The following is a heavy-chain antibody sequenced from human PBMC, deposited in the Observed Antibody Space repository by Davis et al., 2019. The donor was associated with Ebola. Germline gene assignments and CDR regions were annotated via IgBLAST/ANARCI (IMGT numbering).Heavy chain of an antibody. Sequence: PSETLSLTCTVSGGSVSSGSYYWSWIRQPPGKGLEWIGYIYYSGSTNYNPSLKSRVTISVDTSKNQFSLKLSSVTAADTAVYYCARDYGDHSGWFDPWGQGTLVTVSS. V-gene: IGHV4-61*01. CDR3: ARDYGDHSGWFDP. CDR2: IYYSGST. CDR1: GGSVSSGSYY. D-gene: IGHD4-17*01. J-gene: IGHJ5*02.